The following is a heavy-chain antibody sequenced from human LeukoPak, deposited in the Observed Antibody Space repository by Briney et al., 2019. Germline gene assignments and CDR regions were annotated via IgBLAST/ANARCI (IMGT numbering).Heavy chain of an antibody. Sequence: GGSLRLSCAASGFTFSSYAMSWVRQAPGKGMEWVSAISGSGGSTYYADSVKGRFTISRDNSKNTLYLQMNSLRAEDTAVYYCANVGRYSSSSLYFATDYWGQGTLVTVSS. V-gene: IGHV3-23*01. J-gene: IGHJ4*02. D-gene: IGHD6-6*01. CDR1: GFTFSSYA. CDR3: ANVGRYSSSSLYFATDY. CDR2: ISGSGGST.